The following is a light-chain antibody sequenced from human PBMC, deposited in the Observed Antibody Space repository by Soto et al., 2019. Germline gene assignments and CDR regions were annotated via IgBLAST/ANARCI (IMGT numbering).Light chain of an antibody. CDR2: DAS. V-gene: IGKV1-5*01. CDR3: QQYNNWPRT. J-gene: IGKJ1*01. CDR1: QSISSW. Sequence: DIQMTQSPSTLSASVVDRFTITFLASQSISSWLAWYQQKPGKAPKLLIYDASSLESGVPSRFSGSGSGTDFTLTISSLQFEDFAVYYCQQYNNWPRTFGQGTKVDI.